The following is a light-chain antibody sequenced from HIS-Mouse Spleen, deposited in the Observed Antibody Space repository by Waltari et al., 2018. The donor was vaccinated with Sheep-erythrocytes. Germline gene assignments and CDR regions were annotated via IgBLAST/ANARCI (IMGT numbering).Light chain of an antibody. CDR1: QSVSSN. CDR2: GAS. CDR3: QQYNNWPET. V-gene: IGKV3-15*01. J-gene: IGKJ1*01. Sequence: TQSPSSLSASVGDRVTITCRASQSVSSNLAWYQQKPGQAPRLLIYGASTRATGIPARFSGSGSGTEFTLTISSMQSEDFAVYYCQQYNNWPETFGQGTKVEIK.